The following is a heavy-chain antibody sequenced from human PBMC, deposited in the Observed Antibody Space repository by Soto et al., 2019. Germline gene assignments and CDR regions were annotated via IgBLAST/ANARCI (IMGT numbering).Heavy chain of an antibody. D-gene: IGHD3-22*01. CDR1: VGTFSRYS. V-gene: IGHV1-69*05. J-gene: IGHJ6*02. CDR3: ARPYEGGYSSNHHYYYALDV. Sequence: GXSVKVSCKISVGTFSRYSISWVRQAPGQGLEWMGGIVPIFGARNYAQKFQDRVTITTDESATTAHMELSNLRSENTAVYYCARPYEGGYSSNHHYYYALDVWGQGTAVTVSS. CDR2: IVPIFGAR.